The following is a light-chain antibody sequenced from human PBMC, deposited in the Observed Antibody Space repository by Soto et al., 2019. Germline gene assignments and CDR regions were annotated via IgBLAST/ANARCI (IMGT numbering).Light chain of an antibody. CDR1: SSNIGSKS. Sequence: QAVVTQPPSVSGTPGQTVTISCSGSSSNIGSKSVQWYQQLPETAPKLLIYSNNQRPSGVPDRFSGSKSCTSASLAINGLQSEDEAHYYCGAWDDTLNVLVFGGGTKLTVL. CDR3: GAWDDTLNVLV. V-gene: IGLV1-44*01. CDR2: SNN. J-gene: IGLJ2*01.